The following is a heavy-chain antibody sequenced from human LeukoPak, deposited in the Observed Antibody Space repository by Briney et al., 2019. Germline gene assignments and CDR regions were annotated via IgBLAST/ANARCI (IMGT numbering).Heavy chain of an antibody. V-gene: IGHV4-59*01. D-gene: IGHD3-10*01. CDR1: GGSLSSYY. CDR2: IYYSGST. CDR3: ARDGGGYYGSGSYSWFDP. J-gene: IGHJ5*02. Sequence: PSETLSLTCTVSGGSLSSYYWSWIRQPPGKGLEWIGYIYYSGSTNYNPSLKSRVTISVDRSKNQFSLKLSSVTAADTAVYYGARDGGGYYGSGSYSWFDPWGQGTLVTVSS.